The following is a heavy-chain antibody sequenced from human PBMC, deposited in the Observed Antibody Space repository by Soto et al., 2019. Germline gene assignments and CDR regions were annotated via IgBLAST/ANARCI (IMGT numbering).Heavy chain of an antibody. D-gene: IGHD1-1*01. CDR3: ARTRDSGTFYYYYYYYMDV. CDR1: GGSISSYY. J-gene: IGHJ6*03. Sequence: SETLCLTCTVSGGSISSYYWSWIRQPPGKGLEWIGYIYYSGSTNYNPSLKSRVTISVDTSKNQFSLKLSSVTAADTAVYYCARTRDSGTFYYYYYYYMDVWGKGTTVTVSS. CDR2: IYYSGST. V-gene: IGHV4-59*08.